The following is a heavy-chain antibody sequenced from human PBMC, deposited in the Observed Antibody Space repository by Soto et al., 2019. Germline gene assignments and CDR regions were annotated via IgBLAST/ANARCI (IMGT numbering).Heavy chain of an antibody. J-gene: IGHJ4*02. CDR3: VRGPRRVWFGELLPEY. CDR2: ISSSSSYI. CDR1: GFTFSIYD. D-gene: IGHD3-10*01. Sequence: PGGSLRLSCAASGFTFSIYDMNWVRQAPGKGLEWVSYISSSSSYIYYVDSVKGRFTISRDNAKNSLYLQMISLRAEDTAVYYCVRGPRRVWFGELLPEYWGPGTLVTVSS. V-gene: IGHV3-21*01.